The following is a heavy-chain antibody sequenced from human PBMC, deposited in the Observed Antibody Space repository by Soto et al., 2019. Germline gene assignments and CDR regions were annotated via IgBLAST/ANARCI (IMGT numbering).Heavy chain of an antibody. CDR2: IGGSGSYT. J-gene: IGHJ5*02. CDR3: AKDNLAPYCRGWEIRFAP. D-gene: IGHD6-19*01. Sequence: PGGSLRLSCAASGFIFGNYAMAWVRQAPGEGLQWVSSIGGSGSYTYYADSVKGRFTISRDNFRSTLYLQMNSLRAKDTAVYYCAKDNLAPYCRGWEIRFAPWGRGSLVIVSS. CDR1: GFIFGNYA. V-gene: IGHV3-23*01.